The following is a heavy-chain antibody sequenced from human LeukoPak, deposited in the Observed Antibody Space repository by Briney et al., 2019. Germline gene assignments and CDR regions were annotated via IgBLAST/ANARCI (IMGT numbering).Heavy chain of an antibody. D-gene: IGHD1-20*01. Sequence: GASVKVSCKASGGTFSSYAISWVRQAPGQGLEWMGGIIPIFGTANYAQKFQGRVTITTDESTSTAYMELSSLRSEDTAMYYCARALPGITGIFDPWGQGTLVTVSS. V-gene: IGHV1-69*05. CDR3: ARALPGITGIFDP. J-gene: IGHJ5*02. CDR1: GGTFSSYA. CDR2: IIPIFGTA.